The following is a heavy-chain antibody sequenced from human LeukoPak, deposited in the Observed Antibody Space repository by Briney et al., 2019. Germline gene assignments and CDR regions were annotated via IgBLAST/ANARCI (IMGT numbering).Heavy chain of an antibody. CDR2: ISYDGSNK. CDR1: GFTFNGYG. J-gene: IGHJ3*02. V-gene: IGHV3-30*03. CDR3: ARPRVEGLLWFGESVQNAFDI. Sequence: PGGSLRLSCAASGFTFNGYGMHWVRQAPGKGLEWVAVISYDGSNKYYADSVKGRFTISRDNSKNTLYLQMNSLRAEDTAVYYCARPRVEGLLWFGESVQNAFDIWGQGTMVTVSS. D-gene: IGHD3-10*01.